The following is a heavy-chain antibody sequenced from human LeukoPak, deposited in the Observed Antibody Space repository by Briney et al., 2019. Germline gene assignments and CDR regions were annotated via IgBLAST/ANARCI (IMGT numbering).Heavy chain of an antibody. D-gene: IGHD1-26*01. J-gene: IGHJ5*02. CDR2: IYYSGAT. V-gene: IGHV4-39*01. CDR1: GGSLNINSYY. Sequence: SETLPLTCTVSGGSLNINSYYWAWIRQPPGKGLEWIGSIYYSGATYYNPSLKSRLTISLDTSKNQFSLEVNSVTAADTAVYYCARSGAVSWFDPWGQGTLVTVSS. CDR3: ARSGAVSWFDP.